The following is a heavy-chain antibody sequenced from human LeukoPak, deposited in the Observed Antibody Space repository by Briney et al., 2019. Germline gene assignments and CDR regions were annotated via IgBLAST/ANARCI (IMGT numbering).Heavy chain of an antibody. CDR2: INPKSGGT. D-gene: IGHD6-19*01. V-gene: IGHV1-2*02. Sequence: ASVKVSCKASGYTFTGYCMHWVRQAPGQGLEWMGWINPKSGGTNYAQKFQGRVTMTRGTSISTTYMELSRLRSDDTAVYYCARDLGISGWYAPPLGYFDYWGQGTLVTVSS. CDR3: ARDLGISGWYAPPLGYFDY. CDR1: GYTFTGYC. J-gene: IGHJ4*02.